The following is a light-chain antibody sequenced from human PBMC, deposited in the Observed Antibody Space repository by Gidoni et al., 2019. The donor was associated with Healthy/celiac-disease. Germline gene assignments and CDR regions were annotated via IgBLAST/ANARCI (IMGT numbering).Light chain of an antibody. CDR1: QSVSSY. V-gene: IGKV3-11*01. CDR2: DAS. CDR3: QQRSNWPPLT. J-gene: IGKJ4*01. Sequence: EIVLTQSPATLSLSPGERATLSCRASQSVSSYLAWYQQKPGQAPRLLIYDASNRATGIPARFSPSGSGTDFTLTISSLEPEDFAVYYCQQRSNWPPLTFGGGTKVEIK.